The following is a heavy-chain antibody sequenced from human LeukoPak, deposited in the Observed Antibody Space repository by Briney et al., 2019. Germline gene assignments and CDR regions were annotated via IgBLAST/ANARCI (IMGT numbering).Heavy chain of an antibody. CDR2: IYHSGST. CDR3: ARGGHVVPAATYYFDH. Sequence: SETLSLTCTVSGYSISSGYYWGWIRQPPGKGLEWIGSIYHSGSTYYNPSLKSRVTISVDRSKNQFSLKLSSVTAADTAVYYCARGGHVVPAATYYFDHWGQGTLVTVSS. CDR1: GYSISSGYY. D-gene: IGHD2-2*01. J-gene: IGHJ4*02. V-gene: IGHV4-38-2*02.